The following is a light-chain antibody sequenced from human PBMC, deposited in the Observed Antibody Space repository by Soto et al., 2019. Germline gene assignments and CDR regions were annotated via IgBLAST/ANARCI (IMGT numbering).Light chain of an antibody. V-gene: IGKV3-20*01. CDR2: GAS. CDR1: QSVSSSY. J-gene: IGKJ1*01. Sequence: EIVLTQSPGTLSLSPGERATLSCRASQSVSSSYLAWYQQKPGQAPRLLIYGASSRATGIPDRFSGSGSETVFTLTISRLEPEDFAVYYCQQYGSSPRTFGQGTKV. CDR3: QQYGSSPRT.